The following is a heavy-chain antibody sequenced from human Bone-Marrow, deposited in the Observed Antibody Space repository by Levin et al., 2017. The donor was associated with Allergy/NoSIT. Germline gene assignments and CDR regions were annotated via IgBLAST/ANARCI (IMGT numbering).Heavy chain of an antibody. CDR3: ARGFGFLVVVPAQFDY. D-gene: IGHD2-2*01. CDR1: GGSFSGYY. Sequence: SQTLSLTCAVYGGSFSGYYWSWIRQPPGKGLEWIGEINHSGSTNYNPSLKSRVTISVDTSKNQFSLKLSSVTAADTAVYYCARGFGFLVVVPAQFDYWGQGTLVTVSS. J-gene: IGHJ4*02. V-gene: IGHV4-34*01. CDR2: INHSGST.